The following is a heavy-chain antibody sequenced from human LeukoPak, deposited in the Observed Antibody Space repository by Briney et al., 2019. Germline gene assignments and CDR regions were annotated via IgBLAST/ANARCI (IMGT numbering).Heavy chain of an antibody. CDR2: ISSSGSNI. CDR1: GFSFSDYY. J-gene: IGHJ5*02. V-gene: IGHV3-11*04. D-gene: IGHD5-18*01. Sequence: GGSLRLSCAASGFSFSDYYMSWIRQAPGKGLEWISYISSSGSNIYADSVKGRFTISRDNAKNSQYLQMNSLSVDDTAVYYCARSSAYAYGPWGQGTRVTVSS. CDR3: ARSSAYAYGP.